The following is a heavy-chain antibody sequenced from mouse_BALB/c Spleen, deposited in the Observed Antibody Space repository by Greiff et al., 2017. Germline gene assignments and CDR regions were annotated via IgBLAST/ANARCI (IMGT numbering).Heavy chain of an antibody. Sequence: QVQLQQSGAELVRPGASVTLSCKASGYTFTDYEMHWVKQTPVHGLEWIGAIDPETGGTAYNQKFKGKATLTAVKSSSTAYMELRSLTSEDSAVYYCTRGTARAYYYAMDYWGQGTSVTVSS. CDR3: TRGTARAYYYAMDY. CDR2: IDPETGGT. J-gene: IGHJ4*01. CDR1: GYTFTDYE. V-gene: IGHV1-15*01. D-gene: IGHD3-2*01.